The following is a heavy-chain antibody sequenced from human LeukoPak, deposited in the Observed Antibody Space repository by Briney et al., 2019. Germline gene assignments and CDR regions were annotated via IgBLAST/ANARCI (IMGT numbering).Heavy chain of an antibody. J-gene: IGHJ4*02. Sequence: GGSLRLSCAASGFTVSSNYMSWVRQAPGKGLEWVSVIYSGGSTYYADSVKGRFTISRDNSKNTLYLQMNSLRAEDTAVYYCARESHDYGTFDYWGQGILVTVSS. D-gene: IGHD4-17*01. CDR3: ARESHDYGTFDY. CDR1: GFTVSSNY. CDR2: IYSGGST. V-gene: IGHV3-53*01.